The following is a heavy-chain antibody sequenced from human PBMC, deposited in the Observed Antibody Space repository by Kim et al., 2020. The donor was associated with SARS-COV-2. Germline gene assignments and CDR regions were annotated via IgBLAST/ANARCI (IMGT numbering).Heavy chain of an antibody. D-gene: IGHD2-21*02. J-gene: IGHJ4*02. CDR3: ARVVAAIYYFDY. V-gene: IGHV4-39*01. Sequence: SHNPSPQSRGTLSVNTSKNQVARKLSSVTAADTAVYYCARVVAAIYYFDYWGQGTLVTVSS.